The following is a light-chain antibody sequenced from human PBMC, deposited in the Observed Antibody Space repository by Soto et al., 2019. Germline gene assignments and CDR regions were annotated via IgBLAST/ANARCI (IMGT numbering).Light chain of an antibody. CDR3: QQNYRATPWT. CDR1: QSISRY. J-gene: IGKJ1*01. V-gene: IGKV1-39*01. Sequence: DIQTTQSPSSLSASVGDRITITCRASQSISRYLNWYQHKPGKAPKLLINAASSLERGVPSRFSGGGSGTDFTLNISSLQPDDFATYYCQQNYRATPWTFGQGTKVDIK. CDR2: AAS.